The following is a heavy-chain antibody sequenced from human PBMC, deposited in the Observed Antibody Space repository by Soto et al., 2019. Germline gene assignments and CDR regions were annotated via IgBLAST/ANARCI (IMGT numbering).Heavy chain of an antibody. J-gene: IGHJ5*02. D-gene: IGHD2-2*01. CDR2: INDSGST. CDR1: GGSFSGHY. Sequence: SETLSLTCAVYGGSFSGHYWSWIRQPPGKGLEWIGEINDSGSTNYNPSLKSRVTISVDTSKNQFSLNLSSVTAADTALYYCARGLSFVVVPTAIRWFAPWGQGTLVTV. CDR3: ARGLSFVVVPTAIRWFAP. V-gene: IGHV4-34*01.